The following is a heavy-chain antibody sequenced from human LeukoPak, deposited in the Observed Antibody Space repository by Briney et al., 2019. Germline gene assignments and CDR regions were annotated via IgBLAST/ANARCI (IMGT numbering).Heavy chain of an antibody. CDR1: GFTFSNYA. V-gene: IGHV3-23*01. J-gene: IGHJ4*02. CDR2: ITGSGGNT. CDR3: AKWGDYDVLTGYYVSDY. D-gene: IGHD3-9*01. Sequence: GASLRLSCAASGFTFSNYAMSWVRQAPGKGLEVVSAITGSGGNTYYADSVKGRFTISRDNSKNTLYLQINSLRAEDTAVYYCAKWGDYDVLTGYYVSDYWGQGTLVTVSS.